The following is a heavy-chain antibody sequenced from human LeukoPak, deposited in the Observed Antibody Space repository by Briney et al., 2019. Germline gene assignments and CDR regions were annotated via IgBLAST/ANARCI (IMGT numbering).Heavy chain of an antibody. D-gene: IGHD3-22*01. CDR3: ARDGRDYYDSSGYYYDYYYYYMDV. J-gene: IGHJ6*03. V-gene: IGHV3-30*04. CDR1: GFTFSSYA. Sequence: GGSLRLSCAASGFTFSSYAMHWVRQAPGKGLEWVAVISYDGSNKYYADSVKGRFTISRDNSKNTLYLQMNSLRAEDTAVYYCARDGRDYYDSSGYYYDYYYYYMDVWGKGTTVTVSS. CDR2: ISYDGSNK.